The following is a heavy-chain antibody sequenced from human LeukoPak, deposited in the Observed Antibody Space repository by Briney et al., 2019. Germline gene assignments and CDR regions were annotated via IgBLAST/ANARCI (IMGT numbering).Heavy chain of an antibody. CDR1: GGSFSGYY. CDR2: INHSGST. Sequence: SETLSLTCAVYGGSFSGYYWSWIRQPPGKGLEWIWEINHSGSTTYNPSLKSRVTISVDMSKNQFSLKLSSVTAADTAVYYCARRKTTMVRGVIDYWGQGTLVTVSS. J-gene: IGHJ4*02. CDR3: ARRKTTMVRGVIDY. V-gene: IGHV4-34*01. D-gene: IGHD3-10*01.